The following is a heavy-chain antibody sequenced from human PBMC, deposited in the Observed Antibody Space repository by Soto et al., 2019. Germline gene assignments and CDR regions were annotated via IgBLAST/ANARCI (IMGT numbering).Heavy chain of an antibody. D-gene: IGHD1-26*01. Sequence: PGGSLRLSCAASGFTFSSYSMNWVRQAPGKGLEWVSSISSSSSYIYYADSVKGRFTISRDNAKNSLYLQMNSLRAEDTAVYYCARGIVGATKVDYWGQGTLVTVS. V-gene: IGHV3-21*01. CDR3: ARGIVGATKVDY. J-gene: IGHJ4*02. CDR2: ISSSSSYI. CDR1: GFTFSSYS.